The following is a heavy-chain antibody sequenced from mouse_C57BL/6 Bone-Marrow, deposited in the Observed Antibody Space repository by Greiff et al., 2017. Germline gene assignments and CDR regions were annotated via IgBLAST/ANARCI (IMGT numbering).Heavy chain of an antibody. CDR2: INPSNGGT. V-gene: IGHV1-53*01. D-gene: IGHD1-1*01. CDR1: GYTFTSYW. CDR3: ARGGVTTVNYFDY. J-gene: IGHJ2*01. Sequence: QVQLQQPGTELVKPGASVKLSCKASGYTFTSYWMHWVKQRPGQGLEWIGNINPSNGGTKYNEKFKSKATLTVDKPSSTAYMQLSSLTSEDSAVYYCARGGVTTVNYFDYWGQGTTLTVSS.